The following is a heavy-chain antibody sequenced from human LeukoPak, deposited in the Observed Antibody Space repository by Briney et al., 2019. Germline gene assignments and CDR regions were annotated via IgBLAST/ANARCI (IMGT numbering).Heavy chain of an antibody. Sequence: SETLSLTCAAYGGSFSGYYWSWLRQPPGKGLEWIGEINHSGSTNYNPSLKSRVTISVDTSKNQFSLKLSSVTAADTAVYYCASRDLESNCGLNYWGQGTLVTVSS. CDR2: INHSGST. D-gene: IGHD7-27*01. V-gene: IGHV4-34*01. J-gene: IGHJ4*02. CDR3: ASRDLESNCGLNY. CDR1: GGSFSGYY.